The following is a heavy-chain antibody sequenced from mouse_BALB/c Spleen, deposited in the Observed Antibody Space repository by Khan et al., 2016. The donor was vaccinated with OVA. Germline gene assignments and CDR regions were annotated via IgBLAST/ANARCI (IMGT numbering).Heavy chain of an antibody. CDR1: GFSLSNYG. D-gene: IGHD2-4*01. CDR2: IWTGGIT. CDR3: ARSYDYDVGGFAY. J-gene: IGHJ3*01. Sequence: VQLQESGPGLVAPSQSLSITCTVSGFSLSNYGVHWVRQPPGKGLEWLGVIWTGGITNSNSALMSRLSISKDNSKSQVFLKMNRLQTDDTAIYYCARSYDYDVGGFAYWGQGTLVTVSA. V-gene: IGHV2-9*02.